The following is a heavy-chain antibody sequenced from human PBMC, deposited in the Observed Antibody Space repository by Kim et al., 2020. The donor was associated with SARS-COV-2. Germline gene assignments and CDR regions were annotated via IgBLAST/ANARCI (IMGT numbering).Heavy chain of an antibody. CDR3: ARAGWIQLWLPWFDP. Sequence: PTLRSRVTMSVDTSKNQFSLKLSSVTAADTAVYYCARAGWIQLWLPWFDPWGQGTLVTVSS. J-gene: IGHJ5*02. V-gene: IGHV4-4*07. D-gene: IGHD5-18*01.